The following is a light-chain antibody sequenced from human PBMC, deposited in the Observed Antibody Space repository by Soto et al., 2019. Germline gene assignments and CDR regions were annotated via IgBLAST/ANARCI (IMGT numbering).Light chain of an antibody. CDR3: QQYDNLLWT. J-gene: IGKJ1*01. V-gene: IGKV1-33*01. Sequence: DIQMTQSPSSLSASVGDRVTITCQASRDISNYLNWYQQKPGKAPKLLIYDAANLETGVPSRFSGSGSGTEFAFTISSLQPEDIATYYCQQYDNLLWTFGQGTKVEIK. CDR2: DAA. CDR1: RDISNY.